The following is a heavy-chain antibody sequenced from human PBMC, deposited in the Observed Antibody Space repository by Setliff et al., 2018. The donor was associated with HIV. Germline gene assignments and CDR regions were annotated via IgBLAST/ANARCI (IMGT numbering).Heavy chain of an antibody. Sequence: ASVKVSCKASGYRFIDYYMHWLRQAPGQGLEWVGGCNPKRGDSFYAQKFQGRVIISMDTSTSTTYMDLPRLTTDDTDIYFCARKQEIGGVVTKIAFDLWGQGTLVTVSS. CDR2: CNPKRGDS. CDR1: GYRFIDYY. CDR3: ARKQEIGGVVTKIAFDL. J-gene: IGHJ4*02. D-gene: IGHD3-16*01. V-gene: IGHV1-2*02.